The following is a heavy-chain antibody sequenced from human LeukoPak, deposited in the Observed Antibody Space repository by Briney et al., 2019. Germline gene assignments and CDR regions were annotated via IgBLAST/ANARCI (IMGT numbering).Heavy chain of an antibody. V-gene: IGHV3-30*02. CDR2: IRYDGSNK. CDR3: AKDPSTVTTLREGDY. D-gene: IGHD4-11*01. CDR1: GFTFSSYG. Sequence: GGSLRLSCAASGFTFSSYGMHWVRQAPGKGLEWVAFIRYDGSNKYYADSVKGRFTISRDNSKNTLYLQMNSLRAEDTAVYYCAKDPSTVTTLREGDYWGQGTLVTVSS. J-gene: IGHJ4*02.